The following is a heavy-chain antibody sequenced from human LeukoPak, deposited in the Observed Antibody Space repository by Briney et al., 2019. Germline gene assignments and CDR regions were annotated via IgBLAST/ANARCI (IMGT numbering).Heavy chain of an antibody. J-gene: IGHJ1*01. CDR2: IYYSGST. Sequence: ASETLSLTCTVSGGSISSYYWSWIRQPPGKGLEWIGYIYYSGSTNYNPSLKSRVTITVDTSKNQFSLKLSSVTAADTAVYYCARDGESSSPEHWGQRTLVTVSS. D-gene: IGHD6-6*01. CDR3: ARDGESSSPEH. CDR1: GGSISSYY. V-gene: IGHV4-59*01.